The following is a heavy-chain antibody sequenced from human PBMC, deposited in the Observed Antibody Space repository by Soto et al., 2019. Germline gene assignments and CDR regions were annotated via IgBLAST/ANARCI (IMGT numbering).Heavy chain of an antibody. J-gene: IGHJ4*02. Sequence: SETLSLTCTVSGGSISSYFYIWVRQPPGKGLEWIGSVYYTGTTDYNPSLKSRVTISVDTSKTQFSLNLRSATAADTAVYYCARDLEAVPRAFDYWGRGTLVTVSS. CDR2: VYYTGTT. CDR1: GGSISSYF. CDR3: ARDLEAVPRAFDY. V-gene: IGHV4-59*01. D-gene: IGHD6-13*01.